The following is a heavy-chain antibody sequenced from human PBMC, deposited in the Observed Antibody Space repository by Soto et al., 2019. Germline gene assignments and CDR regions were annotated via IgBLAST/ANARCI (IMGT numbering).Heavy chain of an antibody. D-gene: IGHD4-4*01. CDR2: ISGSGGST. J-gene: IGHJ5*02. CDR1: GFTFSSYA. Sequence: GGSLRLSCAASGFTFSSYAMSWVRQAPGKGLEWVSAISGSGGSTYYADSVKGRFTISRDNSKNTLYLQMNSLRAEDTAVYYCAKDVSDYSNPNWFDPWGQGTLVTVSS. V-gene: IGHV3-23*01. CDR3: AKDVSDYSNPNWFDP.